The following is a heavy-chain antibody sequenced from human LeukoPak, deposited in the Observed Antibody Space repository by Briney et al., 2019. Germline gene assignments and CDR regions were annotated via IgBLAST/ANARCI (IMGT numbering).Heavy chain of an antibody. CDR2: ISANSANI. J-gene: IGHJ6*02. Sequence: PSRFTKHSRHTPGFTSDDYAMHWYRQAPGRSLESVSGISANSANIGYADSVKGRFTLSRDNAKNSLYLQMHSLRTEDTALYYCARDFCTGCNYYFYGMDVWGRGTTVTVSS. CDR1: GFTSDDYA. V-gene: IGHV3-9*02. D-gene: IGHD2-2*01. CDR3: ARDFCTGCNYYFYGMDV.